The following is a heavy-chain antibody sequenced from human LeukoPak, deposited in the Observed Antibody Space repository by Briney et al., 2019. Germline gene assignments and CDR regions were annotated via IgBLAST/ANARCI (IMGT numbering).Heavy chain of an antibody. CDR3: ARERSGWSYTFDY. V-gene: IGHV3-53*01. D-gene: IGHD6-19*01. J-gene: IGHJ4*02. CDR2: IYSDGST. CDR1: GFTVSSNY. Sequence: GGSLRLSCAASGFTVSSNYMSWVRQAPGKGLEWVSIIYSDGSTYYADSVKGRFTISRDNSKNTLYLQMNSLRAEDTAVYYCARERSGWSYTFDYWGQGTLVTVSS.